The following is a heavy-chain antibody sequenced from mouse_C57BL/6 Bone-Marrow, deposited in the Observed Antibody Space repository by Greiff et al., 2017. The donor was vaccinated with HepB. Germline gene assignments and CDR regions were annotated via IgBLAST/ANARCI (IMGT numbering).Heavy chain of an antibody. J-gene: IGHJ3*01. CDR3: APVSYDGYPFAY. Sequence: EVNVVESGGDLVKPGGSLKLSCAASGFTFSSYGMSWVRQTPDKRLEWVATISSGGSYTYYPDSVKGRFTISRDNAKNTLYLQMSSLKSEDTAMYYCAPVSYDGYPFAYWGQGTLVTVSA. V-gene: IGHV5-6*01. CDR2: ISSGGSYT. CDR1: GFTFSSYG. D-gene: IGHD2-3*01.